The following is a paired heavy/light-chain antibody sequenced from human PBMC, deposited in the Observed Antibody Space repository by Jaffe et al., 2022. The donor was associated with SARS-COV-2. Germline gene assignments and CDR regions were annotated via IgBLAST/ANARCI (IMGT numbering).Light chain of an antibody. CDR3: QQYGSSPFT. CDR2: GAS. V-gene: IGKV3-20*01. CDR1: QSVSSSY. J-gene: IGKJ4*01. Sequence: EIVLTQSPGTLSLSPGERATLSCRASQSVSSSYLAWYQQKPGQAPRLLIYGASSRATGIPDRFSGSGSGTDFTLTISRLEPEDFAVYYCQQYGSSPFTFGGGTKVEIK.
Heavy chain of an antibody. V-gene: IGHV1-8*01. CDR3: ARVGPIDTIFGVVYYYYYGMDV. J-gene: IGHJ6*02. CDR2: MNPNSGNT. Sequence: QVQLVQSGAEVKKPGASVKVSCKASGYTFTSYDINWVRQATGQGLEWMGWMNPNSGNTGYAQKFQGRVTMTRNTSISTAYMELSSLRSEDTAVYYCARVGPIDTIFGVVYYYYYGMDVWGQGTTVTVSS. CDR1: GYTFTSYD. D-gene: IGHD3-3*01.